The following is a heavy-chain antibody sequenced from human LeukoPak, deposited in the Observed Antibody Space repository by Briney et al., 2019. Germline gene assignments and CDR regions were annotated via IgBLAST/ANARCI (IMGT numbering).Heavy chain of an antibody. CDR2: INHSGST. CDR3: ARDRRGTIFGVVSSWYFDL. J-gene: IGHJ2*01. Sequence: PSETLSLTCTVSGGSISSYYWSWIRQPPGKGLEWIGEINHSGSTNYNPSLKSRVTISVDTSKNQFSLKLSSVTAADTAVYYCARDRRGTIFGVVSSWYFDLWGRGTLVTVSS. CDR1: GGSISSYY. V-gene: IGHV4-34*01. D-gene: IGHD3-3*01.